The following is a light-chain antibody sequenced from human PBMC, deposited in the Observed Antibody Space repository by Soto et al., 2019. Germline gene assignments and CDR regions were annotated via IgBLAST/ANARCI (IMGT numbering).Light chain of an antibody. V-gene: IGKV3-20*01. J-gene: IGKJ5*01. Sequence: EIVMTQSPGTLSVSPGERATLSCRAGQGVTTNFAWYQQKSGQSPRLLIYGASNRATGIPDRFSGSGSGTDFTLTISRLEPEDFAVYYCQQYGSSSITFGQGTRLEIK. CDR1: QGVTTN. CDR3: QQYGSSSIT. CDR2: GAS.